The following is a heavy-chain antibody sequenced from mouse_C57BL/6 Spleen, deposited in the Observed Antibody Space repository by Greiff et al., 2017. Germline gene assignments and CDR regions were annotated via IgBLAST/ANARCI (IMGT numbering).Heavy chain of an antibody. J-gene: IGHJ4*01. CDR2: INPSNGGT. Sequence: QVQLQQPGPELVKPGASVKLSCKASGYTFTSYWMHWVKQRPGQGLEWIGNINPSNGGTNYNEKFKSKATLTVDKSSSTAYMQLSSLTSEDSAVYYCARSGRLRQREMDYWGQGTSVTVSS. V-gene: IGHV1-53*01. CDR3: ARSGRLRQREMDY. D-gene: IGHD2-4*01. CDR1: GYTFTSYW.